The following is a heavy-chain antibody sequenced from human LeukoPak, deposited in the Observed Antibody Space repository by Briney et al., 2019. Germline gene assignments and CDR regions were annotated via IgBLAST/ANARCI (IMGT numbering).Heavy chain of an antibody. J-gene: IGHJ4*02. CDR3: ARSIVGAKDYFDY. CDR2: IIPISGTA. Sequence: SVKVSCKASGGTFSSYAISWVRQAPGQGLEWMGGIIPISGTANYAQKFQGRVTITADKSTRTAYMELSSLRSEDTAVDYCARSIVGAKDYFDYWGQGTLVTVSS. D-gene: IGHD1-26*01. CDR1: GGTFSSYA. V-gene: IGHV1-69*06.